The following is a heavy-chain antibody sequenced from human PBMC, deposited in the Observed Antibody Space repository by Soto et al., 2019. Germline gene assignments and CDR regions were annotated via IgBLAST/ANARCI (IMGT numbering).Heavy chain of an antibody. CDR3: ARASYYYDSSGYFVRDY. V-gene: IGHV3-20*04. CDR2: INWNGGST. Sequence: EVQLVESGGGVVRPGGSLRLSCAASGFTFDDYGMSWVRQAPGKGLEWGSGINWNGGSTGYADSVKGQFTISRDNAKNSLYLQMNSLRAEDTALYYCARASYYYDSSGYFVRDYWGQGTLFTVSS. CDR1: GFTFDDYG. J-gene: IGHJ4*02. D-gene: IGHD3-22*01.